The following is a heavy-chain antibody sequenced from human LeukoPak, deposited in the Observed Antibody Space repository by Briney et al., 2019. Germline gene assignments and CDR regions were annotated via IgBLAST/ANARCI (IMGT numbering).Heavy chain of an antibody. CDR2: IHYTGKP. Sequence: ASETLSLTCSVSGGSISGHYWTWIRQPPGKGLEWIGQIHYTGKPDYNPSLKSRITISVDTSKNQVSLQVNSVTAADSAIYYCARFGVDYDMDVWGHGTTVTVFS. D-gene: IGHD3-16*01. J-gene: IGHJ6*02. V-gene: IGHV4-59*11. CDR3: ARFGVDYDMDV. CDR1: GGSISGHY.